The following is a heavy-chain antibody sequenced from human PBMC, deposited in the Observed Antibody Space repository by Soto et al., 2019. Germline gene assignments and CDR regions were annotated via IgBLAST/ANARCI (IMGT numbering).Heavy chain of an antibody. D-gene: IGHD1-26*01. CDR2: IYYSGST. CDR1: GGSISSYY. Sequence: PSETLSLTCTVSGGSISSYYWSWIRQPPGKGLEWIGYIYYSGSTNYNPSLKSRVTISVDTSKNQFSLKLSSVTAADTAVYYCARRWGYASDIWGQGTMVTVSS. V-gene: IGHV4-59*08. CDR3: ARRWGYASDI. J-gene: IGHJ3*02.